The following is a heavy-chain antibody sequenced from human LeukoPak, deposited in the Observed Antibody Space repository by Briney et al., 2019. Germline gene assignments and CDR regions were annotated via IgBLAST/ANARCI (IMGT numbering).Heavy chain of an antibody. J-gene: IGHJ4*02. CDR3: ATLKRGNILGYFDF. Sequence: ASETLSLTCAVSGASMNTHYWSWIRQPPGKGLEWIGYMLDTVTTKDNPSLKSRFTLSADTSKNQFSLRLTSVTAADTAVYYCATLKRGNILGYFDFWGQGIPVTVSS. V-gene: IGHV4-59*11. CDR1: GASMNTHY. D-gene: IGHD5-18*01. CDR2: MLDTVTT.